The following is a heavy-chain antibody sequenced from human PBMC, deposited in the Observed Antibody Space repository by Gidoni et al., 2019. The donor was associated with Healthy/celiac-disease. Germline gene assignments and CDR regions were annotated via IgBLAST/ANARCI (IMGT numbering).Heavy chain of an antibody. CDR3: ARERRGNVVVPAATQYRVFDY. V-gene: IGHV4-31*03. CDR1: GGSISSGGYY. Sequence: QVQLQESGPGLVKPSQTLSLTCTVSGGSISSGGYYWSWIRQHPGKGLEWIGYIYYSGSTYYNPSLKSRVTISVDTSKNQFSLKLSSVTAADTAVYYCARERRGNVVVPAATQYRVFDYWGQGTLVTVSS. J-gene: IGHJ4*02. CDR2: IYYSGST. D-gene: IGHD2-2*01.